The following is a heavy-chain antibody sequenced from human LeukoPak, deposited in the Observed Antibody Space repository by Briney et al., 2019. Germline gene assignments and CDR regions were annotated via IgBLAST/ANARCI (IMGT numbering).Heavy chain of an antibody. CDR1: GYTFTSYG. CDR3: ARDNSPSGGDAFDI. V-gene: IGHV1-18*01. CDR2: ISAYNGNT. D-gene: IGHD3-10*01. J-gene: IGHJ3*02. Sequence: ASVTVSCKASGYTFTSYGISWVRQAPGQGPEWMGWISAYNGNTNYAQKLQGRVTMTTDTSTSTAYMELRSLRSDDTAVYYCARDNSPSGGDAFDIWGQGTMVTVSS.